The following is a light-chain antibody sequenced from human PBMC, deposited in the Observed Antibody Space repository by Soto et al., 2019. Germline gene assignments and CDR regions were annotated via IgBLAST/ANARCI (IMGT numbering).Light chain of an antibody. CDR3: SSYTTSSTFV. CDR1: SSDVGGYNY. J-gene: IGLJ1*01. V-gene: IGLV2-14*01. Sequence: QSVLTQPASVSGSPGQSITISCTGTSSDVGGYNYVSWYQQHPGKAPKLMIYHVTDRPSGVSNRFSASKSGNTASLTISGLQAEDEADYYCSSYTTSSTFVFGTGTKVTVL. CDR2: HVT.